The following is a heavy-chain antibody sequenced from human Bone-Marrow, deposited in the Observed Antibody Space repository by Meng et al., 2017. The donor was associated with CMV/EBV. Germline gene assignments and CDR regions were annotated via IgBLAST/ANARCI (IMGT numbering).Heavy chain of an antibody. D-gene: IGHD2-8*01. V-gene: IGHV1-2*02. CDR1: GYIFTDYY. CDR2: IFPASGGT. CDR3: ARISPGVASALDS. J-gene: IGHJ4*02. Sequence: ASVKVSCKASGYIFTDYYIHWVRQAPGQGLEWMGWIFPASGGTVFAQNFQGRVTMTRDTSISTAYMELSRLKSDDTAVYFCARISPGVASALDSWGQGTLVTVYS.